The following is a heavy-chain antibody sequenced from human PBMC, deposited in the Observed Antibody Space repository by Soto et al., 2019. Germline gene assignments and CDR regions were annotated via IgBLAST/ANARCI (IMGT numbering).Heavy chain of an antibody. Sequence: GSLRLSCAASGFTFSSYAMHWVRQAPGKGLEWVAVISYDGSNKYYADSVKGRFTISRDNSKNTLYLQMNSLRAEDTAVYYCASSREGYWGQGTLVTVSS. CDR3: ASSREGY. V-gene: IGHV3-30-3*01. J-gene: IGHJ4*02. D-gene: IGHD1-26*01. CDR1: GFTFSSYA. CDR2: ISYDGSNK.